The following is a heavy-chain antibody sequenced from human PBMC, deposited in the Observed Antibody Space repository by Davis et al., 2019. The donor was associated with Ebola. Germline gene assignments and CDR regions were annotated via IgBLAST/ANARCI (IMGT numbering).Heavy chain of an antibody. CDR3: ARDEGLPWAEAFDI. CDR2: IYYSGST. J-gene: IGHJ3*02. CDR1: GGSISSSSYY. V-gene: IGHV4-39*07. D-gene: IGHD5-12*01. Sequence: SETLSLTCTVSGGSISSSSYYWGWIRQPPGKGLEWIGSIYYSGSTYYNPSLKSRVTISVDTSKNQFSLKLSSVTAADTAVYYCARDEGLPWAEAFDIWGQGTMVTVSS.